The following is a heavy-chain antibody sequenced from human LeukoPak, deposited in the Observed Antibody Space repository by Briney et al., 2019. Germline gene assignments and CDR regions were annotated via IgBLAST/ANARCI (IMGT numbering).Heavy chain of an antibody. J-gene: IGHJ4*02. CDR1: GGPFSGYY. D-gene: IGHD3-3*01. CDR3: ARGPLDYDFWSGPDY. V-gene: IGHV4-34*01. CDR2: INHSGST. Sequence: SETLSLTCAVYGGPFSGYYWSWIRQPPGKGLEWIGEINHSGSTNYNPSLKSRVTISVDTSKNQFSLKLSSVTAADTAVYYCARGPLDYDFWSGPDYWGQGTLVTVSS.